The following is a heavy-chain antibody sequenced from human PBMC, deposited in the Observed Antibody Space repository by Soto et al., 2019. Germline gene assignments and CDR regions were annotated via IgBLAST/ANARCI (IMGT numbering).Heavy chain of an antibody. CDR2: ISSSSSYI. CDR1: GFTFSSYS. CDR3: ARERSDSSGEAFDP. V-gene: IGHV3-21*01. Sequence: EVQLVESGGGLVKPGGSLRLSCAASGFTFSSYSMNWVRQAPGKGLEWVSSISSSSSYIYYADSVKGGFTISRDNAKNSPYLQMNSLRAEDTAVYYCARERSDSSGEAFDPWGQGTLVTVSS. D-gene: IGHD3-22*01. J-gene: IGHJ5*02.